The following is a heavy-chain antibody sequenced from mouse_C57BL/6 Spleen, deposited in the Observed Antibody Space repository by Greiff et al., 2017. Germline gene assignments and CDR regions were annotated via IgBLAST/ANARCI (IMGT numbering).Heavy chain of an antibody. CDR2: IYPGDGDT. V-gene: IGHV1-80*01. J-gene: IGHJ2*01. CDR1: GYAFSSYW. D-gene: IGHD2-3*01. Sequence: VQLQQSGAELVKPGASVKISCKASGYAFSSYWMNWVKQRPGKGLEWIGQIYPGDGDTNYNGKFKGKATLTADKSSSTAYMQRSSLTSEDSAVYCWARGASDGCSYYFDYWGQGTTLTVSS. CDR3: ARGASDGCSYYFDY.